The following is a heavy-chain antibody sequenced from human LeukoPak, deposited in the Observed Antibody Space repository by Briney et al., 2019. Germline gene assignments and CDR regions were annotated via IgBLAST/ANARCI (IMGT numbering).Heavy chain of an antibody. CDR1: GDSVTSNSAA. D-gene: IGHD6-13*01. CDR3: AGHSTSSHDTFDI. J-gene: IGHJ3*02. Sequence: SQTLSLTCAISGDSVTSNSAAWNWHTQAPSRDLEWLIKTYYRSRWYNDYALSVKSRIIINADTSKNQFSLMLNSVTPDDTAVYYCAGHSTSSHDTFDIWGQGTMVTVSS. CDR2: TYYRSRWYN. V-gene: IGHV6-1*01.